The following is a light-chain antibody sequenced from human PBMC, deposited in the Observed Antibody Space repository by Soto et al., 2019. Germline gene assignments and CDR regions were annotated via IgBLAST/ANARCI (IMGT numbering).Light chain of an antibody. Sequence: DIQMTQSPSTLSGSVGDRVTITCRASQTISSWLAWYQQKPGKAPKLLIYKASTLKSGVPSRFSGSGSGTESTLTIRSMQPDDFANHYCQHYNSYSEAFGQGTKVELK. CDR2: KAS. CDR3: QHYNSYSEA. J-gene: IGKJ1*01. CDR1: QTISSW. V-gene: IGKV1-5*03.